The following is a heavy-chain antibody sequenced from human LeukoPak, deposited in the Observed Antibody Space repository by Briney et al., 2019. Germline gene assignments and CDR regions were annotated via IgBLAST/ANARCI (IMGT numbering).Heavy chain of an antibody. CDR3: ARANLYYDSSGYFDY. CDR1: GGSFSGYY. Sequence: SETLSLTCAGYGGSFSGYYWSWIRQPPGKGLEWIGEINHSGSTNYNPSLKSRVTISVDTSKNQFSLKLSSVTAADTAVYYCARANLYYDSSGYFDYWGQGTLVTVSS. V-gene: IGHV4-34*01. CDR2: INHSGST. D-gene: IGHD3-22*01. J-gene: IGHJ4*02.